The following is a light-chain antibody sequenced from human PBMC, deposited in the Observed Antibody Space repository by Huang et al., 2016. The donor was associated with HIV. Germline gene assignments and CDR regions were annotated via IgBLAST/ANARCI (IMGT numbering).Light chain of an antibody. J-gene: IGKJ2*01. V-gene: IGKV3-20*01. Sequence: EIVLTQSPGTLSLSPGERATLSCRASQSIWNDYLAWFQQKPGQAPRLLISATSTRATGIPDRFGGSGSGTDFTLTISRLEPEDFAVYYCQQYGRSPYTFGQGTKVEI. CDR2: ATS. CDR3: QQYGRSPYT. CDR1: QSIWNDY.